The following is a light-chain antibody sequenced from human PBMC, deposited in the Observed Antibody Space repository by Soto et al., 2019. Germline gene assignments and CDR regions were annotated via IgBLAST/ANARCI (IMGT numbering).Light chain of an antibody. J-gene: IGKJ4*01. Sequence: EVVMTQSPATLSVSPGEGVTLSCRASQGIGDTLAWYQHKPGQTPRLLIYDTSTRDTGVPARFSGSRSRPKFTLAINSLQYEDFAIYYCQPCNILPLTFGGETKVESK. CDR3: QPCNILPLT. CDR1: QGIGDT. V-gene: IGKV3-15*01. CDR2: DTS.